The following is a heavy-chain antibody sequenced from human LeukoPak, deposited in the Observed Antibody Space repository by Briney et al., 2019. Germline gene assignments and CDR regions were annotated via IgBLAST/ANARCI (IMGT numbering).Heavy chain of an antibody. Sequence: SETLSLTCTVSGDSVSNDRYYRGWIRQPPGKGPEWIGSIYYSGSTYYNPSLNSRVTISVDTSKNQFSLKLSSVTAADTAVYYCARLGWWDSWGQGTLVTVSS. CDR3: ARLGWWDS. J-gene: IGHJ4*02. D-gene: IGHD2-15*01. CDR2: IYYSGST. CDR1: GDSVSNDRYY. V-gene: IGHV4-39*01.